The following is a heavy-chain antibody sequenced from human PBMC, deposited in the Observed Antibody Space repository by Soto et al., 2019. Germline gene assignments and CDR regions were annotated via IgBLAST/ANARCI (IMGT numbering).Heavy chain of an antibody. J-gene: IGHJ4*02. CDR2: INAGNGNT. CDR3: ARYGGYPRSLDY. Sequence: ASVKVSCKASGYTFTSYAMHLVRQAPGQRLEWMGWINAGNGNTKYSQKFQGRVTITRDTSASTAYMELSSLRSEDTAVYYCARYGGYPRSLDYWGQGTLVTVSS. D-gene: IGHD5-12*01. CDR1: GYTFTSYA. V-gene: IGHV1-3*01.